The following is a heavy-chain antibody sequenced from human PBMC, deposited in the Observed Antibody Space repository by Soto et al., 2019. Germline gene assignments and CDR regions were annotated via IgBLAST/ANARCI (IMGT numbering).Heavy chain of an antibody. CDR3: AKMVGAVAGHFDY. CDR2: ISASGGTT. J-gene: IGHJ4*02. CDR1: GFTFSNYA. Sequence: GGSLRLSCAASGFTFSNYAMNWVRQAPGKGLEWVSFISASGGTTYYADSVKGRFTISRDDSENTLNLQMDNLRAEDTALYYCAKMVGAVAGHFDYWGQGTLVTVSS. D-gene: IGHD6-19*01. V-gene: IGHV3-23*01.